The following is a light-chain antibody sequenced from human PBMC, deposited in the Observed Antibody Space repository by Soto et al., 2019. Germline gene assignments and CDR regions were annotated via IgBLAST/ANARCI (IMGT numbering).Light chain of an antibody. Sequence: DIVLTQSPGTLSLSPVERATLYFRASQIVSSNHLAWYQQKPGQAPRLLIYGGSSRATGIPARFSGSGSETDFTLTITRLEPEDFAMYYCQQYSSSRTFGQGTKVDI. J-gene: IGKJ1*01. CDR3: QQYSSSRT. V-gene: IGKV3-20*01. CDR1: QIVSSNH. CDR2: GGS.